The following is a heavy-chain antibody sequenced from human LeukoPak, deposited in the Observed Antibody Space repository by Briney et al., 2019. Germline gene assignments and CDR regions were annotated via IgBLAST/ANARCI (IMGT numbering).Heavy chain of an antibody. CDR3: ARGDGFHLLPYNWFDP. CDR2: ISSSGSTI. CDR1: GFTFSSYE. Sequence: PGGSLRLSCAASGFTFSSYEMNWVRQAPGKGLEWVSYISSSGSTIYYADSVKGRFTISRDNAKNSLYLQMNSLRAEDTAVYYCARGDGFHLLPYNWFDPWGQGTLVTVSS. D-gene: IGHD1-26*01. J-gene: IGHJ5*02. V-gene: IGHV3-48*03.